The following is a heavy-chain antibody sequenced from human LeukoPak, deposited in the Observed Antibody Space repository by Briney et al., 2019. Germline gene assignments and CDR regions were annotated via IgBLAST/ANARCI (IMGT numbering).Heavy chain of an antibody. V-gene: IGHV3-21*01. J-gene: IGHJ3*02. CDR1: GFTFSSYS. CDR2: ISSSSSYI. CDR3: ARRSAAKDAFDI. Sequence: PGGSLRLSCAGSGFTFSSYSMNWVRQAPGKGLEWVSSISSSSSYIYYADSVKGRFTISRDNAKNTLYLQMNSLRAEDTAVYYCARRSAAKDAFDIWGQGTMVTVSS. D-gene: IGHD6-25*01.